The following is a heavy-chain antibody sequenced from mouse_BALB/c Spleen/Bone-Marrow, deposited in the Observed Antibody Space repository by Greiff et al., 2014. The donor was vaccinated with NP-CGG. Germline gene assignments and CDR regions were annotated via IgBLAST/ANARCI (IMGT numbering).Heavy chain of an antibody. Sequence: EVQLQQSGPELVKPEASVKMSCKASGYTFTSYIMHWVKQKPGQGLEWIGYVNPYNDGTKYNEKFKGKATLTSDKSSSTAYMELSSLTSEDSAVYYCARRWLPYAMDYWGQGTSVTVSS. V-gene: IGHV1-14*01. CDR3: ARRWLPYAMDY. CDR2: VNPYNDGT. CDR1: GYTFTSYI. J-gene: IGHJ4*01. D-gene: IGHD2-2*01.